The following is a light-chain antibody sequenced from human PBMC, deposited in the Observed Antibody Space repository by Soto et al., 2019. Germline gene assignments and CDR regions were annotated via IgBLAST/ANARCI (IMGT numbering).Light chain of an antibody. V-gene: IGLV2-23*02. J-gene: IGLJ2*01. CDR3: CSYAGTSDVV. CDR1: SSDVGTYHL. CDR2: EVN. Sequence: QSVLTQPASVSGSPGQSITISCTGTSSDVGTYHLVSWYQHYPGRAPKLIIYEVNKRPSGVSNRFSGSKSGNTASLTISGLQSEDEADYYCCSYAGTSDVVFGGGTKLTVL.